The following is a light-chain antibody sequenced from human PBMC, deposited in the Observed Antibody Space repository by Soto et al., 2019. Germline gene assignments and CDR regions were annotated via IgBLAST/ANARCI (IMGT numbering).Light chain of an antibody. J-gene: IGKJ4*01. CDR2: VAS. CDR3: QQYGTSVT. V-gene: IGKV1-39*01. CDR1: QSISRY. Sequence: IQMTQSPSSLSASVGDRVTITCRASQSISRYLNWYQQKPGKAPNLLIYVASSLQSEVPSRFSGSGSGTDFTLTISRLEPEDFAMYYCQQYGTSVTFGGGTKVDIK.